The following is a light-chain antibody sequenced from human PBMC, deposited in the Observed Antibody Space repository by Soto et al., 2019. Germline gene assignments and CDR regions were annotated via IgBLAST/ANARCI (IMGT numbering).Light chain of an antibody. CDR2: DAS. V-gene: IGKV3-11*01. J-gene: IGKJ5*01. Sequence: EILLAQSPATLSLSPGERATLSCRASQSVSSYLAWYQQKHGQAPRILIYDASNRDTGIPARFSGSGSGTDFTLTISRLEPEDFEVYYCQQHSNWPPTFGQGTRLEIK. CDR3: QQHSNWPPT. CDR1: QSVSSY.